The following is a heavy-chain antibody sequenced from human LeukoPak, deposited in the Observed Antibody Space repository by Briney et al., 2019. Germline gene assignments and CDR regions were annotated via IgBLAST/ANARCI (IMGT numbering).Heavy chain of an antibody. Sequence: GGSLRLSCTASGFTFSGYEMTWVRQAPGKGLEWMSYISVNGGAMHYADFVRGRFTTSRDDAKNSLYLHMNSLRVEDTAIYYCARKTDRPGAVGRDRYFDLWGRGTLITVSS. CDR3: ARKTDRPGAVGRDRYFDL. CDR1: GFTFSGYE. D-gene: IGHD6-13*01. J-gene: IGHJ2*01. CDR2: ISVNGGAM. V-gene: IGHV3-48*03.